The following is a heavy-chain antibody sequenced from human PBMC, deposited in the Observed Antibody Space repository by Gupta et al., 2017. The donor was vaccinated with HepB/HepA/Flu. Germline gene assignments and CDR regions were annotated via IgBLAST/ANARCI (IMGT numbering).Heavy chain of an antibody. D-gene: IGHD2-8*01. J-gene: IGHJ5*02. V-gene: IGHV3-30-3*01. CDR2: ISKDGINQ. CDR3: ARRGYCTTSVCSNWLDP. Sequence: QVQLVESGGGVVQPGTSLRLSCAASGFTFSNFAIHWVRQAPGKGLEWVAVISKDGINQYYADSVTGRFTVSRDISKNTLYLQMNSLRLEDTAVYYCARRGYCTTSVCSNWLDPWGQGTLVTVSS. CDR1: GFTFSNFA.